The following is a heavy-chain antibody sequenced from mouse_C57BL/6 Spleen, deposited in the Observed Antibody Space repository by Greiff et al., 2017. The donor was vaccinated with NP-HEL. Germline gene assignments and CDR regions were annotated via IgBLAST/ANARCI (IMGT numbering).Heavy chain of an antibody. Sequence: EVQGVESGGGLVKPGGSLKLSCAASGFTFSSYAMSWVRQTPEKRLEWVATISDGGSYTYYPDNVKGRFTISRDNAKNNLYLQMSHLKSEDTAMYYWARVRGYFDYWGQGTTLTVSS. CDR1: GFTFSSYA. CDR2: ISDGGSYT. CDR3: ARVRGYFDY. V-gene: IGHV5-4*01. J-gene: IGHJ2*01.